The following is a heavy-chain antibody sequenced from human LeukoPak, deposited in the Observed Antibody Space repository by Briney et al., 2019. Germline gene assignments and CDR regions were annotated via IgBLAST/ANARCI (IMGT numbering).Heavy chain of an antibody. CDR1: GFTFSSYS. CDR3: ARGIWVAF. D-gene: IGHD2-15*01. V-gene: IGHV3-21*01. J-gene: IGHJ4*02. CDR2: ISSSSSYI. Sequence: PGGSLRLSCAASGFTFSSYSMNWVRQAPGKGLEWVSSISSSSSYIYYADSVKGRFTISRDNARNSVYLQMNSLRGEDTALYYCARGIWVAFRGQGALVTVSS.